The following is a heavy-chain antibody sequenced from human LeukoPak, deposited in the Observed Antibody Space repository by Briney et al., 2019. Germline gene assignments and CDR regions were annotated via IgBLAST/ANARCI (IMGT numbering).Heavy chain of an antibody. J-gene: IGHJ4*02. Sequence: SETLSLTCAVYGGSFSGYYWSWIRQPPGKGLEWIGEINHSGSTNYNPSLKSRVTISVDTSKNQFSLKLSSVTAADTAVYYCAREVGPGGDYWGQGTLVTVSS. CDR3: AREVGPGGDY. CDR1: GGSFSGYY. V-gene: IGHV4-34*01. CDR2: INHSGST.